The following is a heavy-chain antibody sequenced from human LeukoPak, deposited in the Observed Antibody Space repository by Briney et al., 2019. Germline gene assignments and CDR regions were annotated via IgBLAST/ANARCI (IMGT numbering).Heavy chain of an antibody. CDR1: GGSISSYY. Sequence: SETLSLTCTVSGGSISSYYWSWIRQPPGKGLEWIGYIYYSGSTNYNPSLKSRVTISVDTSKNQFSLKLSSVTAADTAVYYCARRARGYSYGTPTFDYWGQGTLVTVSS. J-gene: IGHJ4*02. D-gene: IGHD5-18*01. CDR2: IYYSGST. CDR3: ARRARGYSYGTPTFDY. V-gene: IGHV4-59*01.